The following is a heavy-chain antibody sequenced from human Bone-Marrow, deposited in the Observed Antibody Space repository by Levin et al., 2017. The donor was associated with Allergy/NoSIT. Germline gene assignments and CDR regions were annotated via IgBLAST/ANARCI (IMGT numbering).Heavy chain of an antibody. D-gene: IGHD6-6*01. J-gene: IGHJ5*02. CDR2: IYYSGST. V-gene: IGHV4-31*03. CDR1: GGSISSGGYY. CDR3: ARLLEYSSSSYNWFDP. Sequence: LRLSCTVSGGSISSGGYYWSWIRQHPGKGLEWIGYIYYSGSTYYNPSLKSRVTISVDTSKNQFSLKLSSVTAADTAVYYCARLLEYSSSSYNWFDPWGQGTLVTVSS.